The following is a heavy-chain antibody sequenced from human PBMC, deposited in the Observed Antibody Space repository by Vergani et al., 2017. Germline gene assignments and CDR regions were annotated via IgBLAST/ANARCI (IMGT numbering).Heavy chain of an antibody. D-gene: IGHD2/OR15-2a*01. CDR3: GYRKTECVTTGCFYPFYYFCFQDV. CDR2: IYWNDDQ. V-gene: IGHV2-5*04. CDR1: GFSLNTRGVS. J-gene: IGHJ6*01. Sequence: QITLKESGPTLVKPTQTLTLTCTFSGFSLNTRGVSVAWIRQPPGKALDWLALIYWNDDQHYSPSLNNRVTITKDTSKNQVVLTMTNMDYVDTGTYYCGYRKTECVTTGCFYPFYYFCFQDVWGKGTTVTVSS.